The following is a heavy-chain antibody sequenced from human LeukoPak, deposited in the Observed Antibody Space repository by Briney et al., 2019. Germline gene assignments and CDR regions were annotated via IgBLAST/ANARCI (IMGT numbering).Heavy chain of an antibody. V-gene: IGHV4-61*02. J-gene: IGHJ4*02. CDR3: ARDSY. CDR2: IYTSGST. CDR1: GGSISSGSYY. Sequence: PSETLSLTCTVSGGSISSGSYYWSWIRQPAGKGLEWIGRIYTSGSTNYNPSLKSRVTISVDTSKNQFSLKLSSVTAADTAVYYCARDSYWGQGNLVTVSS.